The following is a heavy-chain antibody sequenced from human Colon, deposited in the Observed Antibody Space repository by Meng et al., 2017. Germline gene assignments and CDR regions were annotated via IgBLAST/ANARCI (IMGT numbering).Heavy chain of an antibody. Sequence: QVQLVQSGAEVKKPGASVKVSCKPSGNTFSRYAMHWVRQAPGQRLEWMGWINAGNGNTKYSQKFQDRVTLTRDTSASTVYMELSSLTSEDTAVYYCARDQAPISSQLAANWFDPWGQGTLVTVSS. V-gene: IGHV1-3*01. D-gene: IGHD2-2*01. CDR3: ARDQAPISSQLAANWFDP. CDR1: GNTFSRYA. CDR2: INAGNGNT. J-gene: IGHJ5*02.